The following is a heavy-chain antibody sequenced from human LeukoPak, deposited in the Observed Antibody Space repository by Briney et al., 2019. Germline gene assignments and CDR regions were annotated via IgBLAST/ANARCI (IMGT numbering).Heavy chain of an antibody. D-gene: IGHD3-22*01. CDR1: GGSFSGYY. CDR2: INHSGST. Sequence: SVTLSLTCAVYGGSFSGYYWSWIRQPPAKGLEWIGEINHSGSTNYNPSLKSRVTISVDTSKNQSALKLSSVTAADTAVYYCASLWDDSSGLDYWGQGTLVTVSS. J-gene: IGHJ4*02. V-gene: IGHV4-34*01. CDR3: ASLWDDSSGLDY.